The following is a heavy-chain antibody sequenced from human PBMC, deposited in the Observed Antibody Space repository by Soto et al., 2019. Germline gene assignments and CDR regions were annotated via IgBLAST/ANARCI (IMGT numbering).Heavy chain of an antibody. CDR1: GYTFTGYY. CDR3: ATAGSGYSYGRGVYYFDY. J-gene: IGHJ4*02. Sequence: ALVKVSCKASGYTFTGYYMHWVRQAPGQGLEWMGWINPNSGGTNYAQKFQGWVTMTRDTSISTAYMELSRLRSDDTAVYYFATAGSGYSYGRGVYYFDYWGQGTLVTVSS. D-gene: IGHD5-18*01. V-gene: IGHV1-2*04. CDR2: INPNSGGT.